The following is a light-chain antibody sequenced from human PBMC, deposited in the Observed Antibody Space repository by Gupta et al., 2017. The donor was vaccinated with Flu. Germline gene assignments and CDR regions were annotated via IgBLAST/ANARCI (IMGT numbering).Light chain of an antibody. CDR2: WAS. J-gene: IGKJ2*01. Sequence: DVVMTQSPDSLAVAPGERATINCKSRQSVLYSSNNNNYLAWYQQKPGQPPKLLIYWASTRESGVPDRFSGSGSGTDXTLTISXLQAEAVAVYYCQQHVGTPPVTSGXGTKLEIK. CDR1: QSVLYSSNNNNY. V-gene: IGKV4-1*01. CDR3: QQHVGTPPVT.